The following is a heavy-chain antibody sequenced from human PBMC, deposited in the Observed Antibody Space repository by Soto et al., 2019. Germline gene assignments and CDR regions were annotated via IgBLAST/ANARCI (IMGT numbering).Heavy chain of an antibody. Sequence: PSETLSLTCTVSGGSISSYYWSWIRQPPGKGLEWIGYIYYSGSTNYNPSLKSRVTISVDTSKNQFSLKLSSVTAADTAVYYCARHANGSGTHIATWGYYYYMDVWGKGTTVTVSS. J-gene: IGHJ6*03. D-gene: IGHD3-10*01. CDR3: ARHANGSGTHIATWGYYYYMDV. V-gene: IGHV4-59*08. CDR2: IYYSGST. CDR1: GGSISSYY.